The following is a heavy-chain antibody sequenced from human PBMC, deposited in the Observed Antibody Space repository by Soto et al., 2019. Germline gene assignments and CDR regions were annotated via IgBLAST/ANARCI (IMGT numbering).Heavy chain of an antibody. CDR1: GGSISSYY. D-gene: IGHD5-12*01. CDR3: ARERRDGYNWRNDY. V-gene: IGHV4-59*01. Sequence: SETLSLTCTVSGGSISSYYWSWIRQPPGKGLEWIGYIYYSGSTNYNPSLKSRVTISVDTSKNQFSLKLSSVTAADTAVYYCARERRDGYNWRNDYWGQGTLAT. J-gene: IGHJ4*02. CDR2: IYYSGST.